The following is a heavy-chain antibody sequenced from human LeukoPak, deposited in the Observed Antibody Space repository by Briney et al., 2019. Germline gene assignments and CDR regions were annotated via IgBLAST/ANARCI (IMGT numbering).Heavy chain of an antibody. Sequence: PGGSLRLSCAASGFTFSSYAMSWVRQAPGKGLEWVSAISGSGGSTYYADSVKGRFTISRDNSKNTLYLQMNSLRAEDTAVYYCAKECQVCYDSSGSCYGMDVWGQGTTVTVSS. CDR1: GFTFSSYA. J-gene: IGHJ6*02. V-gene: IGHV3-23*01. CDR2: ISGSGGST. D-gene: IGHD3-22*01. CDR3: AKECQVCYDSSGSCYGMDV.